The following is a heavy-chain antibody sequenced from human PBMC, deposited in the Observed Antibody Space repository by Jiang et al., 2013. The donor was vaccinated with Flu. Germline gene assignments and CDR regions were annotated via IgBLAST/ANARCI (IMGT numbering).Heavy chain of an antibody. CDR1: GGPSVVTT. J-gene: IGHJ4*02. D-gene: IGHD3-10*01. CDR3: ARRMSRPGITILDY. Sequence: KPSETLSLTCAVYGGPSVVTTGTGSASPQGRGWSGLGNQLYGSTYYNPSLKSRVTISVDTSKNQFSLKLSSVTAADTAVYYCARRMSRPGITILDYWGQGTLVTVSS. CDR2: QLYGST. V-gene: IGHV4-34*01.